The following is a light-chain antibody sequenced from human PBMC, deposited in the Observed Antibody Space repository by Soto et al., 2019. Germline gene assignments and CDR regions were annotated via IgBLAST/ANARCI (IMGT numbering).Light chain of an antibody. Sequence: GDRVTITCRASQNINNWVAWYQQKPGKAPKFLIYDASTLQRGVPSRFSGSGFGTEFSLTISSLQPDDFGSYYCQQTRTFGQGTKVEIK. CDR3: QQTRT. CDR2: DAS. V-gene: IGKV1-5*01. J-gene: IGKJ1*01. CDR1: QNINNW.